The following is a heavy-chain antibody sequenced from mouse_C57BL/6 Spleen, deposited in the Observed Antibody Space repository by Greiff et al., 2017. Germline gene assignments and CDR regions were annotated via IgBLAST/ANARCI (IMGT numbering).Heavy chain of an antibody. J-gene: IGHJ4*01. Sequence: QVQLKQPGAELVKPGASVKMSCKASGYTFTSYWITWVKQRPGQGLEWIGDIYPGSGSTNYNEKFKSKATLTVDTSSRTAYMQLSSLTSEDSAVYYCSRSDSSGYWAMDYWGQGTTVTVSS. CDR1: GYTFTSYW. CDR2: IYPGSGST. CDR3: SRSDSSGYWAMDY. V-gene: IGHV1-55*01. D-gene: IGHD3-2*01.